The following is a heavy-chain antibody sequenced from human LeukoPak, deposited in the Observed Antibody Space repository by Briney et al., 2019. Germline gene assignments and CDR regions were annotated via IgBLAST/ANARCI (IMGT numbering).Heavy chain of an antibody. V-gene: IGHV4-59*12. CDR2: IYYSGST. J-gene: IGHJ4*02. CDR3: ARGRIVATHFDY. CDR1: GGSISSYY. Sequence: SETLSLTCTVSGGSISSYYWSWIRQPPGKGLEWIGYIYYSGSTNYNPSLKSRVTISVDTSKNQFSLKLSSVTAADTAVYYCARGRIVATHFDYWGQGTLVTVSS. D-gene: IGHD5-12*01.